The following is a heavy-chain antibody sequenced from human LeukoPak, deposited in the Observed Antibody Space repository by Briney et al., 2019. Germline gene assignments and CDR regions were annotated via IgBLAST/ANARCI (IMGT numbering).Heavy chain of an antibody. CDR3: ARDRSGYDGIDAFDI. J-gene: IGHJ3*02. Sequence: SETLSLTCTVSGGSISSYYWTWIRQPAGKGLEWIGRIYTSGSTNYNPSLKSRVTMSVDTSKNQFSLKLSSVTAADTAVYYCARDRSGYDGIDAFDIWDQGTMVTVS. D-gene: IGHD5-12*01. CDR1: GGSISSYY. CDR2: IYTSGST. V-gene: IGHV4-4*07.